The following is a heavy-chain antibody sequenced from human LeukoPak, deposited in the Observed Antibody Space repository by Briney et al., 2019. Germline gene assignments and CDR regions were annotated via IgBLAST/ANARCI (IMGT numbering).Heavy chain of an antibody. V-gene: IGHV4-39*01. CDR1: GGSISSSRDY. CDR3: ATNRDHDYGDNRAYYFDY. D-gene: IGHD4-17*01. J-gene: IGHJ4*02. CDR2: IYYSGST. Sequence: KASETLSLTCTVSGGSISSSRDYWAWLRQPPGKGLEWIANIYYSGSTYYSPSLKSRVTISVDTSKNQFSLKLSSVTAADTAVYYCATNRDHDYGDNRAYYFDYWGQGTLLTVSS.